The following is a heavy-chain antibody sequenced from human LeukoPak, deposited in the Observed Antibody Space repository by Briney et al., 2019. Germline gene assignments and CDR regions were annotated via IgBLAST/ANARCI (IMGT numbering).Heavy chain of an antibody. D-gene: IGHD6-19*01. CDR3: ARFSLGIAVAGTGEAFDI. CDR2: IYTSGST. CDR1: GGSISSYY. Sequence: SETLSLTCTVSGGSISSYYWSWIRQPAGKGREWIGRIYTSGSTDYNPSLKSRVTMSVDTPKNQFSLKLSSVTAADTAVYYCARFSLGIAVAGTGEAFDIWGQGTMVTVSS. J-gene: IGHJ3*02. V-gene: IGHV4-4*07.